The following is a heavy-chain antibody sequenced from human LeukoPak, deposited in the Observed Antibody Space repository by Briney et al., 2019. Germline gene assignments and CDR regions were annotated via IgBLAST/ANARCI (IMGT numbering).Heavy chain of an antibody. J-gene: IGHJ4*02. Sequence: GGSLRVSCAASGFTFSTYWMTWVRQAPGNGLEWVANIKPDGSEKYYVDSVKGRFNISRDNARHSLYLQMNSLRVEDTAVYYCARRDTGSYSLPFDYWGQGTLVTVSS. CDR2: IKPDGSEK. D-gene: IGHD1-26*01. CDR3: ARRDTGSYSLPFDY. CDR1: GFTFSTYW. V-gene: IGHV3-7*03.